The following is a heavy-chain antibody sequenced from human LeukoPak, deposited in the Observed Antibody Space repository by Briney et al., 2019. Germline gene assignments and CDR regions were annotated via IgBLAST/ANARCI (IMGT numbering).Heavy chain of an antibody. CDR3: ARAWSASSLFDP. CDR2: IYYSGST. CDR1: GGSISSGGYY. D-gene: IGHD2-15*01. V-gene: IGHV4-31*03. Sequence: PSETLSLTCTVSGGSISSGGYYWSWVRQHPGKGLEWIGYIYYSGSTYYNPSLKSRVTISVYTSKSQFSLKLSSVTAADTAVYYCARAWSASSLFDPWGQGTLVTVSS. J-gene: IGHJ5*02.